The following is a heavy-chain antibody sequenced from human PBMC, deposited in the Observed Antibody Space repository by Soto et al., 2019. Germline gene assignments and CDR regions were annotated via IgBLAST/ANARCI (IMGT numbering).Heavy chain of an antibody. J-gene: IGHJ4*02. D-gene: IGHD6-6*01. V-gene: IGHV4-59*01. CDR3: ARELTLPKYSSSSGLFDY. CDR2: IYYSGST. Sequence: SETLSLTCTVSGGSISSYYWSWIRQPPGKGLEWIGYIYYSGSTNYNPSLKSRVTISVDTSKNQFSLKLSSVTAADTAVYYCARELTLPKYSSSSGLFDYWGQGTLVTVSS. CDR1: GGSISSYY.